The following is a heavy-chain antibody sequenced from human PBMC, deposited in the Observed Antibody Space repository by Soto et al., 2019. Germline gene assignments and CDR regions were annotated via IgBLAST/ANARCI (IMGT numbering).Heavy chain of an antibody. CDR3: ARRALSSSSTFRYYYYGMDV. D-gene: IGHD6-6*01. Sequence: QVQLVQSGAEVKKPGASVKVSCKASGYTFTRYDINWVRQAAGQGLEWMGWMNPNSGNTGYAQKFQGRVTMTRNTSISTAYMELSSLRSEDTAVYYCARRALSSSSTFRYYYYGMDVWGQGTTVTVSS. CDR2: MNPNSGNT. V-gene: IGHV1-8*01. J-gene: IGHJ6*02. CDR1: GYTFTRYD.